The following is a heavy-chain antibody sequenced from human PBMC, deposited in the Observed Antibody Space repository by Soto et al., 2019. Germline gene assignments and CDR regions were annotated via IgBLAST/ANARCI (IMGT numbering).Heavy chain of an antibody. CDR1: GFTFSSYG. V-gene: IGHV3-33*01. D-gene: IGHD2-21*02. Sequence: QVQLVESGGGVVQPGRSLRLSCAASGFTFSSYGMHWVRQAPGKGLEWVAVIWYDGSNKYYADSVKGRFTISRDNSKNKLYLQMNSLRAEDTAVYYCARDDGYCGGDCYSTPDYWGQGTLVTVSS. J-gene: IGHJ4*02. CDR3: ARDDGYCGGDCYSTPDY. CDR2: IWYDGSNK.